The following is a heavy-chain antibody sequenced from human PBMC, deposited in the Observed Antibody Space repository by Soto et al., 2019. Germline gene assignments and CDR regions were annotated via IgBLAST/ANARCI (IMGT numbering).Heavy chain of an antibody. Sequence: QVQLVQSGAEVKKRGCSVKVSCKSSGGTFSSDAISWVRQAPVPGLEWMGGLIPIFGTANYAQKVQGRVTITAAESTSTAYMELSSLRSAATDVYYCATEAAAPYWCQGTLVTVSS. D-gene: IGHD6-13*01. CDR1: GGTFSSDA. J-gene: IGHJ4*02. CDR2: LIPIFGTA. CDR3: ATEAAAPY. V-gene: IGHV1-69*01.